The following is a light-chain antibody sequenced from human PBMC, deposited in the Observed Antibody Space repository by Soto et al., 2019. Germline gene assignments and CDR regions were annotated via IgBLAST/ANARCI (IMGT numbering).Light chain of an antibody. CDR2: AAS. Sequence: EIVLTQSPGTLSLSPGERATRSCRASRSFTSSYLAWYQHKVGQAPRLLIYAASTRATGIPDRFSGSGSATDFTITLSRLETADSEVYYCHHYDSSPPYTFGQGTKLEIK. CDR1: RSFTSSY. J-gene: IGKJ2*01. CDR3: HHYDSSPPYT. V-gene: IGKV3-20*01.